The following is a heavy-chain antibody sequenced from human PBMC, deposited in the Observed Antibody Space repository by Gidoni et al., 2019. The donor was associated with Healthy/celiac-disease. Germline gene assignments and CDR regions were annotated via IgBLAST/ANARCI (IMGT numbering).Heavy chain of an antibody. Sequence: EVQLVESGGGLVQPGGSLRLSRAASGFTVSSNYMSWVRQAPGKGLEWVSVIYSGGSTYYADSVKGRFTISRDNSKNTLYLQMNSLRAEDTAVYYCAREIPFTYDSSGYGGYYFDYWGQGTLVTVSS. J-gene: IGHJ4*02. CDR3: AREIPFTYDSSGYGGYYFDY. V-gene: IGHV3-66*01. CDR1: GFTVSSNY. D-gene: IGHD3-22*01. CDR2: IYSGGST.